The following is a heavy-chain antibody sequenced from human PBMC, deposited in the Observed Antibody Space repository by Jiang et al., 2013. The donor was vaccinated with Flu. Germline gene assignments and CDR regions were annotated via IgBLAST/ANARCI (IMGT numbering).Heavy chain of an antibody. Sequence: GLVKPSETLSLTCTVSGDSISGHHWNWIRQAPGEGLEWIGYISHTGDTSSNPSLTSRITIFRDTSKNQISLKLRSVTVADTAVYYCARRNDFDIWGQGTMVTVSS. V-gene: IGHV4-59*08. CDR3: ARRNDFDI. CDR1: GDSISGHH. J-gene: IGHJ3*02. CDR2: ISHTGDT.